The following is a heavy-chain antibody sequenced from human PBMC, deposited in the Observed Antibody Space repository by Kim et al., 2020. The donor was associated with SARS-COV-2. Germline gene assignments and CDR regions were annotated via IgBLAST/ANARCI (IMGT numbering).Heavy chain of an antibody. Sequence: GKGPFTISRDNTQHTLYLHMNSLRAEDTAVYYCARRRGQWLVPDAFDIWGQGTMVTVSS. J-gene: IGHJ3*02. D-gene: IGHD6-19*01. V-gene: IGHV3-30*01. CDR3: ARRRGQWLVPDAFDI.